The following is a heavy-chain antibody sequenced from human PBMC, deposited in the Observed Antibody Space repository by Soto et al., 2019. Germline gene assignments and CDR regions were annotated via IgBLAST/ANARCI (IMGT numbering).Heavy chain of an antibody. CDR1: GFTFGDYA. CDR2: ISSSSSFT. Sequence: GGSLRLSCTGSGFTFGDYAMSWFRQAPGKGLEGVSYISSSSSFTNYADSVKGRFTISRDNAKNSLYLQMNSLRAEDTAVYYCARGLPGGAAAGPFDYWGQGTLVTVSS. D-gene: IGHD6-13*01. V-gene: IGHV3-11*05. CDR3: ARGLPGGAAAGPFDY. J-gene: IGHJ4*02.